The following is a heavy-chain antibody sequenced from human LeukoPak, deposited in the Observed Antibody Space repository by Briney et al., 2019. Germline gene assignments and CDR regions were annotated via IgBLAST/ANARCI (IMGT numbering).Heavy chain of an antibody. CDR1: GGSISGYS. CDR2: VYTSGKT. CDR3: ARDNPAGP. V-gene: IGHV4-4*07. J-gene: IGHJ5*02. D-gene: IGHD1-14*01. Sequence: SETLSLTCTVSGGSISGYSWSWIRQSAAKGLEWIGRVYTSGKTNYNPSFKSRVTMSIDTSKKQFSLKLYSVTAADTAVYYCARDNPAGPWGQGTLVTVSS.